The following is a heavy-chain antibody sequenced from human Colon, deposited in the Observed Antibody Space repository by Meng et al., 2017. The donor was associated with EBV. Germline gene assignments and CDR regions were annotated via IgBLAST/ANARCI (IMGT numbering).Heavy chain of an antibody. CDR2: INADGRST. CDR1: GLTFSNYW. D-gene: IGHD1-26*01. Sequence: EAQLLESGGGLVQPGGSLRLSCVASGLTFSNYWMHWVRQAPGKGLVWVSRINADGRSTDYADSVKGRFTISRDNAKNTLYLQMNSLKVEDTAVYYCARTQGAINIWGQGTLVTVSS. V-gene: IGHV3-74*01. CDR3: ARTQGAINI. J-gene: IGHJ4*02.